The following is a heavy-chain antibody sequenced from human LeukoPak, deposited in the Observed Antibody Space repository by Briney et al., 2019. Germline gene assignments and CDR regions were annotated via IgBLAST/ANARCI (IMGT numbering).Heavy chain of an antibody. V-gene: IGHV3-48*03. CDR2: ISSSGSTI. CDR3: ARVEEGYGSGRRENYYYYYMDV. CDR1: GFTFSSYE. Sequence: PGGSLRLSCAASGFTFSSYEMNWVRQAPGKGLEGVSYISSSGSTIYYADSVKGRFTISRDNAKNSLYLQMNSLRAEDTAVYYCARVEEGYGSGRRENYYYYYMDVWGKGTTVTISS. D-gene: IGHD3-10*01. J-gene: IGHJ6*03.